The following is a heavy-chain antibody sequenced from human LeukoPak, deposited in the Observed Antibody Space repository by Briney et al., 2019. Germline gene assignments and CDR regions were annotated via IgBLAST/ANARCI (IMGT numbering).Heavy chain of an antibody. CDR3: ARDLRFLEWSDFDY. D-gene: IGHD3-3*01. J-gene: IGHJ4*02. Sequence: GGSLRLSCAACGFTLSSYSMHWVRQAPGKGLEGVSYISSSSSTIYYADSVKGRFTISRDNAKNSLYLQMNSLRAEDTAVYYCARDLRFLEWSDFDYWGQGTLVTVHS. CDR2: ISSSSSTI. CDR1: GFTLSSYS. V-gene: IGHV3-48*04.